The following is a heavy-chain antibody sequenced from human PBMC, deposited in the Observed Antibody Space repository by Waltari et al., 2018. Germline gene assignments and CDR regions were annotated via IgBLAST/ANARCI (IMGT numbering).Heavy chain of an antibody. CDR1: GGTFSSYA. D-gene: IGHD5-12*01. V-gene: IGHV1-69*10. Sequence: QVQLVQSGAEVKKPGSSVKVSCKASGGTFSSYAISWVRQAPGQGLEWMGGIIPILGIANYEQTFQGRVTITADKSTSTAYMELSSLRSEDTAVYYCARGPVEMATIYNWFDPWGQGTLVTVSS. CDR2: IIPILGIA. J-gene: IGHJ5*02. CDR3: ARGPVEMATIYNWFDP.